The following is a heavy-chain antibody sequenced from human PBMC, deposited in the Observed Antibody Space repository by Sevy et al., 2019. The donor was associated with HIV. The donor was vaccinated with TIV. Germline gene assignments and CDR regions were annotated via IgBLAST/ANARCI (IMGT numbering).Heavy chain of an antibody. V-gene: IGHV3-30*18. CDR1: GFIFTSYG. D-gene: IGHD3-3*01. CDR3: AKGRVGYSDFWSGYNFDF. Sequence: GGSLRLSCVASGFIFTSYGIHWVRQAPGKGLEWVAVISFDGDKKYYADSVKGRLTISRDNTKNTPYLQMNSLGTEDTAVYFCAKGRVGYSDFWSGYNFDFWGQGTLVTVSS. J-gene: IGHJ4*02. CDR2: ISFDGDKK.